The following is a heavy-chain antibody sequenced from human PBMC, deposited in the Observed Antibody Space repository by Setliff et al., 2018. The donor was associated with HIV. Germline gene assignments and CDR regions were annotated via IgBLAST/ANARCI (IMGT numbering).Heavy chain of an antibody. V-gene: IGHV4-61*09. CDR3: ARNAYFES. CDR1: GGSTSSGDYY. CDR2: IQNSGST. J-gene: IGHJ4*02. Sequence: SETLSLTCTVSGGSTSSGDYYWNWIRQTAGKGLEWIGHIQNSGSTNYNPSLKSRVTMSVDTSKNQFSLKLISVSATDTAVYYCARNAYFESWGQGTLVTVSS. D-gene: IGHD3-16*01.